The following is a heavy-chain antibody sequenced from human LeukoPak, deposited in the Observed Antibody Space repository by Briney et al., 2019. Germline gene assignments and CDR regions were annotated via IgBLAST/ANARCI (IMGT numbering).Heavy chain of an antibody. CDR2: ISGSGGST. D-gene: IGHD3-22*01. J-gene: IGHJ3*02. CDR1: GFALSNYA. CDR3: ASAPYYYDSSGYAFDI. Sequence: GSLRLSCVASGFALSNYALTWVRQAPGKGLEWVSAISGSGGSTYYADSVKGRFTISRDNSENTLYLQMNSLRAEDTAVYYCASAPYYYDSSGYAFDIWGQGTMVTVSS. V-gene: IGHV3-23*01.